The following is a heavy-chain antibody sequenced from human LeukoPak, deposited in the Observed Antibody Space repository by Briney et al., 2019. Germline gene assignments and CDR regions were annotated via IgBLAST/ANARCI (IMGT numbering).Heavy chain of an antibody. Sequence: KSSETLSLTCTVSGGSISSGSYFWSWIRQPAGKGLEWIGRISISGNTNYNPSLKRRVSISIDTSKNHFSLKLSSVTAADTAVYYCAREVRVAGFSTGWYKGNFDYWGQGTLVTVSS. CDR1: GGSISSGSYF. J-gene: IGHJ4*02. CDR2: ISISGNT. V-gene: IGHV4-61*02. CDR3: AREVRVAGFSTGWYKGNFDY. D-gene: IGHD6-19*01.